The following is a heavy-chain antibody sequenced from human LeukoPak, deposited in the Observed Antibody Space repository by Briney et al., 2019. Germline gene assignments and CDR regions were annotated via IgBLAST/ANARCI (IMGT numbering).Heavy chain of an antibody. CDR2: ISSSSSYI. J-gene: IGHJ4*02. D-gene: IGHD3-22*01. V-gene: IGHV3-21*01. CDR1: GFTFSSYS. CDR3: ARDYYDSSGYYHGDY. Sequence: GGSLRLSCAASGFTFSSYSMNWVRQAPGKGLEWVSSISSSSSYIFYADSVKGRFTISRDNAKNSLYLQMNSLRAEDTAVYYCARDYYDSSGYYHGDYGGQGTLGTVS.